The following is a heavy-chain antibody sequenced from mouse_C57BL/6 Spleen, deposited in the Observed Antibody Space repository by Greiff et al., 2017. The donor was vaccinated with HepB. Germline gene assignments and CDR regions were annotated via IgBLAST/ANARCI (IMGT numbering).Heavy chain of an antibody. J-gene: IGHJ4*01. Sequence: SGPELVKPGASVKIPCKASGYTFTDYNMDWVKQSHGKSLEWIGDINPNNGGTIYNQKFKGKATLTVDKSSSTAYMELRSLTSEDTAVYYCARETYYAMDYWGQGTSVTVSS. V-gene: IGHV1-18*01. CDR3: ARETYYAMDY. CDR2: INPNNGGT. CDR1: GYTFTDYN.